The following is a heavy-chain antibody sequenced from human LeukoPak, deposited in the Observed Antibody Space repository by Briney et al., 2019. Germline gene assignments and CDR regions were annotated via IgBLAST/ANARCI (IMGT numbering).Heavy chain of an antibody. CDR3: AKDRYYYGSGSYCTDY. CDR2: ISYDGSNK. D-gene: IGHD3-10*01. Sequence: GGSLRLSCAASGFTFSSYGMHWVRQAPGKGLEWVAVISYDGSNKYYADSVKGRFTISRDNSKNTLYVQMNSLRAEDTAVYYCAKDRYYYGSGSYCTDYWGQGTLVTVSS. J-gene: IGHJ4*02. V-gene: IGHV3-30*18. CDR1: GFTFSSYG.